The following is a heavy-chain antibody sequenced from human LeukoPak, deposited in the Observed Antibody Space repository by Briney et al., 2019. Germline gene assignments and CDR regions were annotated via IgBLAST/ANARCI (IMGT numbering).Heavy chain of an antibody. D-gene: IGHD2-2*01. Sequence: PGGSLRLSCAASGFTVSSNYMSWVRQAPGKGLEWVSAISGSGGSTYYADSVKGRFTISRDNSKNTLYLQMNSLRAEDTAVYYCAKDGGWNGPVVVPGYYFDYWGQGTLVTVSS. V-gene: IGHV3-23*01. CDR3: AKDGGWNGPVVVPGYYFDY. J-gene: IGHJ4*02. CDR1: GFTVSSNY. CDR2: ISGSGGST.